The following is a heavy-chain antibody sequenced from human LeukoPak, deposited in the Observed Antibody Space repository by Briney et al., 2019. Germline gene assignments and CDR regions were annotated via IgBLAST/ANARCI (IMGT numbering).Heavy chain of an antibody. CDR1: GHTFTSYA. J-gene: IGHJ5*02. D-gene: IGHD5-24*01. CDR3: ATDHSMANTAWWFDP. V-gene: IGHV1-46*01. CDR2: INPSGTGT. Sequence: GASVKVSCKASGHTFTSYAMNWVRQAPGQGLEWMGVINPSGTGTSYAQKFQGRITMSRDTSTSTVYMELSSLRSEDTAFYYCATDHSMANTAWWFDPWGQGTLVTVSS.